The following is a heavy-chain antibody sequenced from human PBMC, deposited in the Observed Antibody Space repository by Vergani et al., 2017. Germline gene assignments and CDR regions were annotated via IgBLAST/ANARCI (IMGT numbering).Heavy chain of an antibody. CDR2: ISPYNGHT. V-gene: IGHV1-18*01. D-gene: IGHD3-22*01. J-gene: IGHJ3*02. CDR3: ARGINHFESNDYYGDAFDI. Sequence: QVQLVQSGAEVKKPGASVKVSCKASGYTFRNYRTTWVRQASGQGLERLGWISPYNGHTKYAQKLQDRDTMITDTSKTTAYIEVRGLRSDDTAVYYCARGINHFESNDYYGDAFDIWGQGTLVSVSS. CDR1: GYTFRNYR.